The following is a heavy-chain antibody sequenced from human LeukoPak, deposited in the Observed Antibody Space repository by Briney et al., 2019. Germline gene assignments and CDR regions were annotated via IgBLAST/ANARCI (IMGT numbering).Heavy chain of an antibody. D-gene: IGHD6-13*01. CDR3: ARRAQRLVHPYLDY. J-gene: IGHJ4*02. Sequence: GGSLRLSCAASGFTFSSYSMNWVRQAPGKGLEWVSSISSSSSYIYYADSVKGRFTISRDNAKNSLYLQMNSLRAEDTAVYYCARRAQRLVHPYLDYWGQGTLVTVSS. V-gene: IGHV3-21*01. CDR1: GFTFSSYS. CDR2: ISSSSSYI.